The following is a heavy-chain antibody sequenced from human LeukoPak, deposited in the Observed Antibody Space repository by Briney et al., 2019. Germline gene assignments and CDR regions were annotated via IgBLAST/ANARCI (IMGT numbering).Heavy chain of an antibody. D-gene: IGHD4/OR15-4a*01. J-gene: IGHJ4*02. Sequence: GGSPRLSCAASGFTFSSYAMSWVRQAPGKGLEWVSAISGSGGSTYYADSVKGRFTISRDNSKNTLYLQMNSLRAEDTAVYYCAKGDYGVVGYYFDYWGQGTLVTVSS. CDR2: ISGSGGST. CDR3: AKGDYGVVGYYFDY. V-gene: IGHV3-23*01. CDR1: GFTFSSYA.